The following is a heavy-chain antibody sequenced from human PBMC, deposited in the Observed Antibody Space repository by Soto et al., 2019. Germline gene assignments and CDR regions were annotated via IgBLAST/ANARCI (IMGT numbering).Heavy chain of an antibody. V-gene: IGHV6-1*01. J-gene: IGHJ6*02. D-gene: IGHD2-15*01. CDR2: TYYRSKWYN. CDR3: ARGYCSGSSCFYYYGMDV. CDR1: GDSVSSNSAA. Sequence: QVQLQQSGPGLVKPSQTLSLTCAISGDSVSSNSAAWNWIRQSPSRGLEWLGRTYYRSKWYNDYAVSVKSRITITPDTSKNQFSLQLNSVTPEDTAVYYCARGYCSGSSCFYYYGMDVWGQGTTVTVSS.